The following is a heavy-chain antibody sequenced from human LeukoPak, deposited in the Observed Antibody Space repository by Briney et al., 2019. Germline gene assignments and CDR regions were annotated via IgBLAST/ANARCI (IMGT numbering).Heavy chain of an antibody. J-gene: IGHJ3*01. V-gene: IGHV4-34*01. CDR2: INQSGST. Sequence: PSQTLSCNASGYTDTSNSMYWMCIRQPPGKGLEWIGEINQSGSTKYNPSLKSRVTISVDKSKNQFSLKPSSVTAADTAVYYCGRGLCRGGLHSLRFDLWGEGTMVTVSS. D-gene: IGHD2-15*01. CDR1: TDTSNSMY. CDR3: GRGLCRGGLHSLRFDL.